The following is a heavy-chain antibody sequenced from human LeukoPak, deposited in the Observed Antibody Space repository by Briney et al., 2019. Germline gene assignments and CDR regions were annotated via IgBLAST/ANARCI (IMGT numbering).Heavy chain of an antibody. CDR2: INHSGST. CDR1: GGSFSGYY. J-gene: IGHJ4*02. V-gene: IGHV4-34*01. CDR3: ARGSGTALDY. D-gene: IGHD3-10*01. Sequence: SETLSLTCAVYGGSFSGYYWSWIRQPPGKGLEWIGEINHSGSTNYNPSLKSRVTISVDTSKNQFSLKLSSVTAADTAVYYCARGSGTALDYWGQGTLVPVSS.